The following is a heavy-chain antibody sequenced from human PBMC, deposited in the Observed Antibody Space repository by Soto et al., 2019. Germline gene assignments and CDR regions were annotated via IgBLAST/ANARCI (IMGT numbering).Heavy chain of an antibody. CDR1: GGTLSDHG. V-gene: IGHV1-69*06. Sequence: QVQLDQSGAEVKKPGSSVKISCKASGGTLSDHGVSWLRQAPGQGLEWVGGTIPVFNTANYAPKFQGRVTIAADKSTNIAYMELGSLRSDDTAFYYCARGVYGSGNYYTGPSAFDIWGQGTLVIVSS. D-gene: IGHD3-10*01. CDR3: ARGVYGSGNYYTGPSAFDI. J-gene: IGHJ3*02. CDR2: TIPVFNTA.